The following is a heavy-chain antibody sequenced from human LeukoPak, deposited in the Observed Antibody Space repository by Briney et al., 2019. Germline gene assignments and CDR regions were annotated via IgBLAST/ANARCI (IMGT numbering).Heavy chain of an antibody. CDR1: GYSLGKNYY. CDR3: ARYDSRGSASTKFDY. V-gene: IGHV4-38-2*01. D-gene: IGHD3-3*01. J-gene: IGHJ4*02. CDR2: IYGRAST. Sequence: SSETLSLTCAVSGYSLGKNYYWGWIRPSPGEGLEWIGRIYGRASTSYNPSLMNRVTMSVDTSKNHFSLQLTSVTAADTAVYYCARYDSRGSASTKFDYWGPGIQVTVSS.